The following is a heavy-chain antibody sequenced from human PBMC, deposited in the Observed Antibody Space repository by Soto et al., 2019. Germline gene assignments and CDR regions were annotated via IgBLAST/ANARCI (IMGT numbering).Heavy chain of an antibody. CDR1: GFTFSGSA. J-gene: IGHJ6*03. CDR3: TIDNWNYYYYYYMDV. V-gene: IGHV3-73*01. Sequence: GGSLRLSCAASGFTFSGSAMHWVRQASGKGLEWVSRIRSKANSYATAYAASVKGRFTISRDDSKNTAYLQMNSLKTEDTAVYYCTIDNWNYYYYYYMDVWGKGTTVTVSS. CDR2: IRSKANSYAT. D-gene: IGHD1-20*01.